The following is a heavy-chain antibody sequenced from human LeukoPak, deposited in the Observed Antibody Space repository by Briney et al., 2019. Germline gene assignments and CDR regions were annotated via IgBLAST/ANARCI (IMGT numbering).Heavy chain of an antibody. Sequence: SETLSLTCTVSGGSISSSSYYWGWIRQPPGKGLEWIGSIYYSGSTYYNPSLKSRVTISVDTSKNQFSLKLSSVTAADTAVYYCAREPRRNTVLPFDYWGQGTLVTVSS. CDR3: AREPRRNTVLPFDY. CDR2: IYYSGST. CDR1: GGSISSSSYY. J-gene: IGHJ4*02. V-gene: IGHV4-39*07. D-gene: IGHD4-11*01.